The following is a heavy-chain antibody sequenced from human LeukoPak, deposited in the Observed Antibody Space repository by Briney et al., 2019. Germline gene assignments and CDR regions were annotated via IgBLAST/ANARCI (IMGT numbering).Heavy chain of an antibody. V-gene: IGHV4-59*11. CDR3: ARVFPAVPAAHWYFDL. Sequence: PSETLSLTCTVSGGSISSHYWSWIRQPPGKGLRWFGYIYYSGSTNYNPSLKSRVTISVDTSKNQFSLKLSSVTAADTAVYYCARVFPAVPAAHWYFDLWGRGTLVTVSS. D-gene: IGHD2-2*01. CDR2: IYYSGST. J-gene: IGHJ2*01. CDR1: GGSISSHY.